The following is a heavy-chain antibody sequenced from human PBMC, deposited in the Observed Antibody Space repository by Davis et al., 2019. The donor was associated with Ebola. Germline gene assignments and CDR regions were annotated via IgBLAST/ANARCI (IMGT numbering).Heavy chain of an antibody. J-gene: IGHJ4*02. V-gene: IGHV3-23*01. CDR3: ARGGGYNYWGD. Sequence: GESLKISCSASGFIFSTYVMSWVRQAPGKGLEWVSTYGTSADTYYADSVKGRFTISRDNSKNTLYLQMNSLTAEDTAVYYCARGGGYNYWGDWGQGTLVTVSS. CDR2: GTSADT. CDR1: GFIFSTYV. D-gene: IGHD5-24*01.